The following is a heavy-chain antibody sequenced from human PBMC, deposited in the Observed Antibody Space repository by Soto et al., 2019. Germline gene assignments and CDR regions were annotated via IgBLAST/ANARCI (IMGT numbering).Heavy chain of an antibody. Sequence: SETLSLTCAVYGGSFSGYYWSWIRQPPGKGLEWIGEINHSGSTNYNPSLKSRVTISVDTSKNQFSLKLSSVTAADTAVYYCARGIQLWLRYYYGIDVGCQGNTGT. D-gene: IGHD5-18*01. CDR2: INHSGST. J-gene: IGHJ6*02. CDR1: GGSFSGYY. CDR3: ARGIQLWLRYYYGIDV. V-gene: IGHV4-34*01.